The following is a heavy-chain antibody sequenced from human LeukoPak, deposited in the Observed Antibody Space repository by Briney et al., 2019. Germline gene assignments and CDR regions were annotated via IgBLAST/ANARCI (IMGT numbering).Heavy chain of an antibody. V-gene: IGHV3-33*01. J-gene: IGHJ6*02. CDR2: IWYDGSNK. CDR3: ARDGLYCSSTSRYSHYYYYGMDV. Sequence: PGGSLRLSCAASGSTFSSYGMHWVRQAPGKGLEWVAVIWYDGSNKYYADSVKGRFTISRDNSKNTLYLQMNSLRAEDTAVYYCARDGLYCSSTSRYSHYYYYGMDVWGQGTTVTVSS. CDR1: GSTFSSYG. D-gene: IGHD2-2*01.